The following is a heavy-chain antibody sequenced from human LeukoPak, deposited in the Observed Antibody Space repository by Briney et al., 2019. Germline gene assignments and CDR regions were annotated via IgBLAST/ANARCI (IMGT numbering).Heavy chain of an antibody. V-gene: IGHV4-39*07. CDR1: GGSISGSSYY. Sequence: SETLSLTCTVSGGSISGSSYYWVWIRPPPRTELEWIGSSCYSGGTYYNPSLKSRVTISVDTSKNQFSLKLSSVTAADTAVYYCARACYYGSGSYYPSHYYFDYWGQGTLVTVSS. D-gene: IGHD3-10*01. CDR2: SCYSGGT. CDR3: ARACYYGSGSYYPSHYYFDY. J-gene: IGHJ4*02.